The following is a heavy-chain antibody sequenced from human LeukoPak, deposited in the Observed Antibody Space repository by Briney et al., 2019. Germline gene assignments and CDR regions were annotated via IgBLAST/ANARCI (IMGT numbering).Heavy chain of an antibody. CDR3: ARGEVPAHYFDY. V-gene: IGHV1-46*01. CDR2: INPGGGST. CDR1: GYTFTSYY. J-gene: IGHJ4*02. Sequence: ASVKVSCKASGYTFTSYYMHWVRQAPGQGLEWMGIINPGGGSTSYAQKFQGRVTITADESTSTAYMELSSLRSEDTAMYYCARGEVPAHYFDYWGQGTLVTVSS. D-gene: IGHD2-2*01.